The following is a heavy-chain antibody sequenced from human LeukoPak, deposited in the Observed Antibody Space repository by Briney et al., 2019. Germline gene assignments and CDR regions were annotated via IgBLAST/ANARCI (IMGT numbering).Heavy chain of an antibody. V-gene: IGHV3-30*03. D-gene: IGHD3-3*01. CDR1: GFTFNNYD. CDR2: ISYDGSNK. CDR3: ARGPLGFWSGYSVGY. J-gene: IGHJ4*02. Sequence: PGGSLRLSCAASGFTFNNYDMHWVRQAPGKGLEWVAVISYDGSNKYYADSVKGRFTISRDNSKNTLFLQVNSLRAEDTAAYYCARGPLGFWSGYSVGYWGQGTLVTVSS.